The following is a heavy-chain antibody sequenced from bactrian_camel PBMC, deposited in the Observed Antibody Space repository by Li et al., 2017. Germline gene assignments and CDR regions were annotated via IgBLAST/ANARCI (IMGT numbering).Heavy chain of an antibody. D-gene: IGHD5*01. Sequence: HVQLVESGGGSVQAGGSLRPSCTASGLTLRTICVGWFRQVSGNGREWVSPIAPGRSAYYPASARGRFTISRDDANNTVYLQLNSLKTEDTAMYYCTKYLLPQIRVVSQGTQVTVS. J-gene: IGHJ4*01. CDR2: IAPGRSA. V-gene: IGHV3S9*01. CDR1: GLTLRTIC.